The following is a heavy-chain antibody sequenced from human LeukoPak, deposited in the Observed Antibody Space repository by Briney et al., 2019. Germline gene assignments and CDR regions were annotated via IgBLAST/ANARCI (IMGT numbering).Heavy chain of an antibody. Sequence: GGSLRLSCVISGYTFTHYGFHWVRQAPGKALEWVAFISYDGNNKYEDSVKGRFTISRDNSKSTLHLQMNRLRTEDTGFYYCAKDFGPRGVGATPQYWGQGTVVIVSS. V-gene: IGHV3-30*18. CDR2: ISYDGNN. D-gene: IGHD1-26*01. CDR3: AKDFGPRGVGATPQY. CDR1: GYTFTHYG. J-gene: IGHJ4*02.